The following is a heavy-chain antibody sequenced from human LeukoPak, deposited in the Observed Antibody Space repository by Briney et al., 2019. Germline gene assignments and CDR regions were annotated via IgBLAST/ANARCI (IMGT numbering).Heavy chain of an antibody. CDR2: ISYDGSNK. CDR1: GFTFSSYG. D-gene: IGHD3-22*01. J-gene: IGHJ6*02. V-gene: IGHV3-30*18. CDR3: AKIGIDSSGYYLPTVYYYGMDV. Sequence: PGRSLRLSCAASGFTFSSYGMHWVRQAPGKGLEWVAVISYDGSNKYYADSVKGRFTISRDNSKNTLYLQMNSLRAGDTAVYYCAKIGIDSSGYYLPTVYYYGMDVWGQGTTVTVSS.